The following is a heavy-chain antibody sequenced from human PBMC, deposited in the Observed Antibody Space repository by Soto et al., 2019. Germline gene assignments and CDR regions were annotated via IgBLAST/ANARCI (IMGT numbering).Heavy chain of an antibody. V-gene: IGHV1-2*04. CDR1: GYTFTGYY. CDR2: INPNSGGT. J-gene: IGHJ4*02. CDR3: ARGPDIVVVPAAMPEYYFDY. D-gene: IGHD2-2*01. Sequence: ASVKVSCKASGYTFTGYYMHWVRQAPGQGLEWMGWINPNSGGTNYAQKFQGWVTMTRDTSISTAYMELSRLRSDDTAVYYCARGPDIVVVPAAMPEYYFDYWGQRTLVTVSS.